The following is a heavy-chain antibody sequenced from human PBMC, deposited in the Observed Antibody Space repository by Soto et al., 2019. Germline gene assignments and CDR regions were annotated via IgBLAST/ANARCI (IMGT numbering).Heavy chain of an antibody. Sequence: QVQLVESGGGVVQPGRSLRLSCAASGFTFNNYDMHWVRQAPGQGLEWVALISYDGNNEYCADSVKGRFTISRDNSKNTLYLQMNCLRAEDTAVYYCAKGSWKHYDISGSKDYFDYWGQGTLVTVSS. D-gene: IGHD3-22*01. CDR1: GFTFNNYD. J-gene: IGHJ4*02. V-gene: IGHV3-30*18. CDR3: AKGSWKHYDISGSKDYFDY. CDR2: ISYDGNNE.